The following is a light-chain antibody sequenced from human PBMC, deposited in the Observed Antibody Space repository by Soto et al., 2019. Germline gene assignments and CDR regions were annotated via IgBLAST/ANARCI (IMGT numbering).Light chain of an antibody. Sequence: QSALTQPASVSGSSGQSITISCTGTRSDIGAYNFVSWYQQHPGEVPKLMLYDVNVRPSGVSNRFSGSKSGNTASLTISGLQAEDEAYYYCTSWTTSTTMIFGGGTKLTV. V-gene: IGLV2-14*03. J-gene: IGLJ2*01. CDR3: TSWTTSTTMI. CDR1: RSDIGAYNF. CDR2: DVN.